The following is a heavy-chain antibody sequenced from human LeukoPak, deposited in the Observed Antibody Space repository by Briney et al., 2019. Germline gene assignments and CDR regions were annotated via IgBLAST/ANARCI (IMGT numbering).Heavy chain of an antibody. CDR1: GYTFTGYY. J-gene: IGHJ4*02. CDR3: PRYKNRPVTTLFDY. Sequence: ASVKVSCKASGYTFTGYYMHWVRQAPGQGLEWMGWINPNSGGTNYAQKFQGRVTMTRDTSISTAYMELSRLRSDDTAVYYCPRYKNRPVTTLFDYWGQGTLVTVSS. CDR2: INPNSGGT. D-gene: IGHD2/OR15-2a*01. V-gene: IGHV1-2*02.